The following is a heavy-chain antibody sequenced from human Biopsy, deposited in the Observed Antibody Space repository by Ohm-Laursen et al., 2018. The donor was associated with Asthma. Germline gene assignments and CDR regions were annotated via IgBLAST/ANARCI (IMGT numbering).Heavy chain of an antibody. D-gene: IGHD1-1*01. J-gene: IGHJ3*02. V-gene: IGHV4-39*02. CDR3: ARDGGLTSYPGTFHI. CDR1: GCSISSSSYY. Sequence: PSQTLSLTCTVFGCSISSSSYYCRWLRKPPGKVLELIGSIYYNGKTYYNPSLKSRFTITRDTSKKQLSLHLSSVTAADTAVYYCARDGGLTSYPGTFHIWGQGTMVTVSS. CDR2: IYYNGKT.